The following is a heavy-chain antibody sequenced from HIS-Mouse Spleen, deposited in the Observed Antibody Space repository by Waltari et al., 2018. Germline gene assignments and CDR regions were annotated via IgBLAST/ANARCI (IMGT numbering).Heavy chain of an antibody. V-gene: IGHV3-21*01. CDR2: ISSSISYI. CDR3: ARRLLTGDAFDI. Sequence: EVQLVQSGGGLVKPGGSLRLSCAAYGCASSGDCMNWVRHAPGKGLVWFSSISSSISYIYYADSVKGRFTISRDNAKNSLYLQMNSLRAEDTAVYYCARRLLTGDAFDIWGQGTMVTVSS. J-gene: IGHJ3*02. CDR1: GCASSGDC. D-gene: IGHD7-27*01.